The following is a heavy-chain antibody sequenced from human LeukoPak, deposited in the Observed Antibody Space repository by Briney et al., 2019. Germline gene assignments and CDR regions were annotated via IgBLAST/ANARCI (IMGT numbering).Heavy chain of an antibody. V-gene: IGHV4-61*02. CDR3: ARGRDSRGYQFMGFDS. J-gene: IGHJ4*02. Sequence: SQTLSLTCTVSGDSISSGNYYRSWIRQPAGQGLEWIGRIWADGAPTYRPSLKSRVTISVDTSKNQFSLRLSSVTAADTAVYYCARGRDSRGYQFMGFDSWGQGTLVTVSS. CDR1: GDSISSGNYY. D-gene: IGHD3-22*01. CDR2: IWADGAP.